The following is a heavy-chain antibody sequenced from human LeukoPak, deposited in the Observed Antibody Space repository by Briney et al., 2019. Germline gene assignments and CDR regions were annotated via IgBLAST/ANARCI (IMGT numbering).Heavy chain of an antibody. D-gene: IGHD6-13*01. CDR1: GYTFTGYY. CDR2: INPNSGGT. J-gene: IGHJ5*02. Sequence: GASVKVSCKASGYTFTGYYMHWVRQAPGQGLGWMGWINPNSGGTNYAQKFQGRVTMTRDTSISTAYMELSRLRSDDTAVYYCARDHSSSLNWFDPWGQGTLVTVSS. V-gene: IGHV1-2*02. CDR3: ARDHSSSLNWFDP.